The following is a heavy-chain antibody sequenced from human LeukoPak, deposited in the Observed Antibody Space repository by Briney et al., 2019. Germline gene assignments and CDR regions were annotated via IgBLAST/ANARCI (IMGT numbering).Heavy chain of an antibody. V-gene: IGHV3-66*01. Sequence: TGGSLRLSCAASGFTVSSNYMSWVRQAPGKGLEWVSVIYSGGNTYHADSVKGRFTISRDNSKNTLYLQMNSLRAEDTAVYYCAKRQFDYWGQGTLVTVSS. CDR3: AKRQFDY. CDR2: IYSGGNT. CDR1: GFTVSSNY. J-gene: IGHJ4*02.